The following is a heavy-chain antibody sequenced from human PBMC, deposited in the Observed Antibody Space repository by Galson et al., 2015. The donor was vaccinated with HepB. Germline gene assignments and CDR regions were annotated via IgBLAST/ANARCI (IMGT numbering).Heavy chain of an antibody. J-gene: IGHJ4*02. CDR2: ISTNGANT. Sequence: SLRLSCAASEFTFSDYAMSWVRQAPGKGLEWVSSISTNGANTFHANSVKGRFTISRDNSKSTLYLQMNSLRAEDTAVYYCAPDGRVWLPFDWGQGTLVTVSS. D-gene: IGHD6-19*01. V-gene: IGHV3-23*01. CDR3: APDGRVWLPFD. CDR1: EFTFSDYA.